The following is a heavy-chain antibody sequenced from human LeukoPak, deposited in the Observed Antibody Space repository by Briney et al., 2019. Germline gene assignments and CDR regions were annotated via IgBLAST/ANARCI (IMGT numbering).Heavy chain of an antibody. J-gene: IGHJ5*02. CDR2: AYYSGTN. D-gene: IGHD6-19*01. CDR3: ATLNIESSSGWFFRS. Sequence: SETLSLTCHVSGGYITTYYWSWLRQPPGKRLEWIGYAYYSGTNAYNPSLRSRLTMSADASRNQFSLTLSSVTAADTAIYYCATLNIESSSGWFFRSWGQGTLVSVSS. V-gene: IGHV4-59*01. CDR1: GGYITTYY.